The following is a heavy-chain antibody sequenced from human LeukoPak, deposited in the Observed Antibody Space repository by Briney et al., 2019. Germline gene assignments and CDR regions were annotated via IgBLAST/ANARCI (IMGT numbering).Heavy chain of an antibody. CDR2: ISAYNGNT. V-gene: IGHV1-18*01. CDR1: GYTFTSYG. CDR3: ARAPARDEFGVVTP. Sequence: GASVKVSCKASGYTFTSYGISWVRQAPGQGLEWMGRISAYNGNTNYAQKLQGRVTMTTDTSTSTAYMELRSLRSDDTAVYYCARAPARDEFGVVTPWGQGTLVTVSS. D-gene: IGHD3-3*01. J-gene: IGHJ5*02.